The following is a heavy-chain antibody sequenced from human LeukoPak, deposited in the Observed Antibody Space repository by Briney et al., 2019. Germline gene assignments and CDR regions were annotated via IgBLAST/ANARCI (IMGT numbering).Heavy chain of an antibody. CDR3: ARGSRWLQFDGSPYFIGGRRPQYFDY. D-gene: IGHD5-24*01. J-gene: IGHJ4*02. V-gene: IGHV4-38-2*02. Sequence: SETLSLTCTVSDYSISSGYYWGWIRQPPGKGLEWIGEINHSGSTNYNPSLKSRVTISVDTSKNQFSLKLSSVTAADTAVYYCARGSRWLQFDGSPYFIGGRRPQYFDYWGQGTLVTVSS. CDR1: DYSISSGYY. CDR2: INHSGST.